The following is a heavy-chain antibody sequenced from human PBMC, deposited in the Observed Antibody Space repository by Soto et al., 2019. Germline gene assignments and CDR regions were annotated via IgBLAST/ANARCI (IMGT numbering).Heavy chain of an antibody. CDR3: ARDYRVPFDP. Sequence: EVQLVESGGGLVQPGGSLRLSCAASGFTFSSYSMNWVRQAPGKGLEWVSYISSSSSTIYYADSVKGRFTISRDNAKNALYLQMNILRDEDTAVYYCARDYRVPFDPWGQGTLVTVSS. V-gene: IGHV3-48*02. J-gene: IGHJ5*02. CDR1: GFTFSSYS. CDR2: ISSSSSTI. D-gene: IGHD3-10*01.